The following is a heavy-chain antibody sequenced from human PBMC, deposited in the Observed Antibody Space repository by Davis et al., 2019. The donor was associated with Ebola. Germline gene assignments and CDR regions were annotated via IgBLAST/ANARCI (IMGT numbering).Heavy chain of an antibody. V-gene: IGHV4-39*01. J-gene: IGHJ5*02. Sequence: SETLSLTCTVSGGSISSGGYYWSWIRQPPGKGLEWIGSMYYTGITYYNPSLKSRVTISADTSKNQLSLRLRSVTAADTALYYCAKAYCSNGVCYSFFPWGQGTLVTVSS. CDR3: AKAYCSNGVCYSFFP. CDR2: MYYTGIT. D-gene: IGHD2-8*01. CDR1: GGSISSGGYY.